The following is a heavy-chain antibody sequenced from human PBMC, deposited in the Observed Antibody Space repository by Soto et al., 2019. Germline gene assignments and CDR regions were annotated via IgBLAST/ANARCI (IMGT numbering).Heavy chain of an antibody. CDR1: AGSLRSYY. V-gene: IGHV4-59*05. CDR2: IYYSGST. J-gene: IGHJ3*02. D-gene: IGHD2-8*01. CDR3: ARLMVLPLDAFDI. Sequence: SLTCTVSAGSLRSYYWSWIRQPPGKGLEWIGSIYYSGSTYYNPSLKSRVTISVDTSKNQFSLKLSSVTAADTAVYYCARLMVLPLDAFDIWGQGTMVNVSS.